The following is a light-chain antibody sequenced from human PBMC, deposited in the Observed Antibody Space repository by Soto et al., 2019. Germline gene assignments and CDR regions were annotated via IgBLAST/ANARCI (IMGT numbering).Light chain of an antibody. J-gene: IGLJ2*01. Sequence: QSALTQPASVSGSPGQSITISCTGTSSDVGGYDYVSWYQQHPGKAPKLMIYNVRNRPSGVSIRFSGSKAGNTASLTISGLQAEDEAAYYCSSYTSSSTVVFGGGTKLTVL. V-gene: IGLV2-14*01. CDR3: SSYTSSSTVV. CDR2: NVR. CDR1: SSDVGGYDY.